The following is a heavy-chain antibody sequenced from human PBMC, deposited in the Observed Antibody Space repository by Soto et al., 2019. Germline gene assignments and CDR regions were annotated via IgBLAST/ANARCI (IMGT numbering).Heavy chain of an antibody. J-gene: IGHJ6*02. Sequence: VGSLRLSCAASGFSVSDYAMSWVRQAPGKGLEWVSSISGSGDGTYYGDSVKGRFTLSRDTSQKTLYLQMNNLRGEDTAVYFCTKSRRSVLMVYGFGGMDVWGRGTTVTVSS. D-gene: IGHD2-8*01. CDR3: TKSRRSVLMVYGFGGMDV. V-gene: IGHV3-23*01. CDR2: ISGSGDGT. CDR1: GFSVSDYA.